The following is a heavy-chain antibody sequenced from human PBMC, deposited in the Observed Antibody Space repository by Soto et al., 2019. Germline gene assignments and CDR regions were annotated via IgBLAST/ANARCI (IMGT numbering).Heavy chain of an antibody. CDR2: INPGNGST. Sequence: ASVKVSCKASGYTFTSYGMNWVRQAPGRGLEWMGWINPGNGSTKYSQKFQGRVTITRDTSASTAYMELSSLRSEDTAVYYCVGPTAGGTDYYGMDVWGQGTTVTVSS. V-gene: IGHV1-3*01. CDR3: VGPTAGGTDYYGMDV. CDR1: GYTFTSYG. D-gene: IGHD1-7*01. J-gene: IGHJ6*02.